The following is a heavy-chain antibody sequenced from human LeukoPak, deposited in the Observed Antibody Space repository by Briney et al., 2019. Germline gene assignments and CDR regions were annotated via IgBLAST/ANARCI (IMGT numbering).Heavy chain of an antibody. J-gene: IGHJ5*02. CDR1: SDNLGTYG. CDR2: VSVHSGYT. Sequence: ALVKVSCKPSSDNLGTYGVSWLRQAPGQGLEWMGWVSVHSGYTKYSQKVQGRVTMTTDSSTSKVYMELKSLRSDGAAVYYCARDVNGDSRRGDWLDPWGQGTLVTVSS. D-gene: IGHD7-27*01. CDR3: ARDVNGDSRRGDWLDP. V-gene: IGHV1-18*01.